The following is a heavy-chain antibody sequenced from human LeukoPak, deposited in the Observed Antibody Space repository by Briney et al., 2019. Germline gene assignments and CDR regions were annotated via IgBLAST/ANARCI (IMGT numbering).Heavy chain of an antibody. D-gene: IGHD5-18*01. CDR3: ARSGYYVDTAMVRYYYYGMDV. Sequence: ASVKVSCKASGYTFTSYGISWVRQAPGQGLEWMGWISAYNGNTNYAQKLQGRVTMTTDTSTSTAYMELRSLRSEDTAVYYCARSGYYVDTAMVRYYYYGMDVWGQGTTVTVSS. J-gene: IGHJ6*02. CDR1: GYTFTSYG. V-gene: IGHV1-18*01. CDR2: ISAYNGNT.